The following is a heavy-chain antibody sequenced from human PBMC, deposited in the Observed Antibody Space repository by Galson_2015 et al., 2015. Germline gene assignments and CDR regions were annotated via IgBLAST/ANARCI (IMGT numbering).Heavy chain of an antibody. J-gene: IGHJ6*02. CDR2: IRSGSSTI. CDR1: GFSFSIHS. CDR3: ATVDFWGSGYGMDV. D-gene: IGHD3-10*01. V-gene: IGHV3-48*02. Sequence: SLRLSCAASGFSFSIHSMNWVRQAPGKGLEWVSYIRSGSSTIYYADSVKGRFTISRDNARNSLCLQMNSLRDEDTAVYYCATVDFWGSGYGMDVWGQGTTVTVSS.